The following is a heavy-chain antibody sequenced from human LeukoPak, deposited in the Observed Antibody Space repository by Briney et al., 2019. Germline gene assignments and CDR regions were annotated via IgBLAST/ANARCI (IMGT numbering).Heavy chain of an antibody. D-gene: IGHD6-13*01. V-gene: IGHV3-9*01. CDR2: ISWNSGTV. J-gene: IGHJ5*01. Sequence: GGSLRLSCAASGFNFDQYGMHWVRQVAGKGLEWGSSISWNSGTVGHADSVVGRFTISRDNAKNSLYLHMNSLRAEDTALYYCVRDPSGGGSSWFPDFDSWGQGTLVTVSS. CDR3: VRDPSGGGSSWFPDFDS. CDR1: GFNFDQYG.